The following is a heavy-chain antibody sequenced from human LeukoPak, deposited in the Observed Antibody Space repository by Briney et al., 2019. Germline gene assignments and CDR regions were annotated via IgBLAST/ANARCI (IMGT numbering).Heavy chain of an antibody. CDR3: AKVKGSSWSPEDWYFDL. D-gene: IGHD6-13*01. V-gene: IGHV3-23*01. Sequence: PGASLRLSCAASGFTFSSYAMSWVRQAPGKGLEWVSAISGSGGSTYYADSVKGRFTISRDNSKNTLYLQMNSLRAEDTAVYYYAKVKGSSWSPEDWYFDLWGRGTLVTVSS. CDR1: GFTFSSYA. CDR2: ISGSGGST. J-gene: IGHJ2*01.